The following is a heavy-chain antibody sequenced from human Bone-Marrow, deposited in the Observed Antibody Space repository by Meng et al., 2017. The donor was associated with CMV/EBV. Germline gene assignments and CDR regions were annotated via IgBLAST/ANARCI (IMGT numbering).Heavy chain of an antibody. J-gene: IGHJ4*02. CDR1: GGSISSSSYY. CDR2: IYYSGST. Sequence: SETLSLTCTVPGGSISSSSYYWGWIRQPPGKGLEWIGSIYYSGSTSYNPSLKSRVTISVDTSKNQFSLKLSSVTAADTAVYYCARQTSGYCSSTSCYFGGSGIDYWGQGTLVTVSS. V-gene: IGHV4-39*01. CDR3: ARQTSGYCSSTSCYFGGSGIDY. D-gene: IGHD2-2*01.